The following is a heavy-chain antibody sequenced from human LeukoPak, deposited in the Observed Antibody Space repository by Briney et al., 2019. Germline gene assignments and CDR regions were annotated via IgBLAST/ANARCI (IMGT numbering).Heavy chain of an antibody. CDR1: GYTFTSYG. D-gene: IGHD5-24*01. V-gene: IGHV1-18*01. J-gene: IGHJ2*01. CDR3: ARDPPRRDGNNYGYFDL. CDR2: ISAYNGNT. Sequence: ASVKVSCKASGYTFTSYGISWVRQAPGQGLEWMGWISAYNGNTNYAQKLRGRVTMTTDTSTSTAYMELRSLRSDDTAVYYCARDPPRRDGNNYGYFDLWGRGTLVSVSS.